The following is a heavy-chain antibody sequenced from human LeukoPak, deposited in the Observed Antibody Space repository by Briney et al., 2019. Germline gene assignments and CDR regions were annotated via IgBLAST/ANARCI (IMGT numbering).Heavy chain of an antibody. V-gene: IGHV4-34*01. CDR2: INHSGST. D-gene: IGHD3-10*01. CDR1: GGSFSGYY. Sequence: SETLSLTCAVYGGSFSGYYWSWIRQPPGKGLERIGEINHSGSTNYNPSLKSRVTISVDTSKNQFSLKLSSVTAADPSVYYCARRWFGPPHKGMDVWGQGTTVTVSS. CDR3: ARRWFGPPHKGMDV. J-gene: IGHJ6*02.